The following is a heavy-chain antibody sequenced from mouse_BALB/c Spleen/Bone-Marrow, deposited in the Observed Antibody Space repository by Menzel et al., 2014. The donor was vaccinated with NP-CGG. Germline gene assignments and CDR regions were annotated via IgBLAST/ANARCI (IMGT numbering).Heavy chain of an antibody. V-gene: IGHV1-54*01. Sequence: QVQLQQSGAELVRPGTSVKVSCKASGYAFTNYLIEWVKQRPGQGLEWIGVINPGSGGTNYNEKFKGKATLTADKSSSTAYMQLSSLTSDDSAVYFCAREKGKDAMDYWGQGTSVTVSS. D-gene: IGHD2-1*01. CDR2: INPGSGGT. J-gene: IGHJ4*01. CDR1: GYAFTNYL. CDR3: AREKGKDAMDY.